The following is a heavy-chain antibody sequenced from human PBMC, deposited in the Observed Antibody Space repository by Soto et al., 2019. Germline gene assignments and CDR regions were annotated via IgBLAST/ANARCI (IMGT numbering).Heavy chain of an antibody. J-gene: IGHJ4*02. V-gene: IGHV4-4*02. CDR3: ASNTVYRSGNAFDY. Sequence: PSETLSLTCAVSGGSISSSNWWSWVRQPPGKGLEWIGEIYHSGSTNYNPSLKSRVTISVDKSKNQFSLKLSSVTAADTAVYYCASNTVYRSGNAFDYRGQRPLLTVCS. CDR2: IYHSGST. CDR1: GGSISSSNW. D-gene: IGHD5-18*01.